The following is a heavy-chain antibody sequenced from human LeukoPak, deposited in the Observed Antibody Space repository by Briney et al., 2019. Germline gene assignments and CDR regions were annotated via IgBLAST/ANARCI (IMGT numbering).Heavy chain of an antibody. CDR3: ARGRLWVVGDLDWFDP. CDR2: ISSSSSTI. CDR1: GFTFSSYS. V-gene: IGHV3-48*02. Sequence: PGGSLRLSCAASGFTFSSYSMNWVRQAPGKGLEWVSYISSSSSTIYYADSVKGRFTIFRDNGKNSLYLQMNSLRDEDTAVYYCARGRLWVVGDLDWFDPWGQGTLVTVSS. D-gene: IGHD5-18*01. J-gene: IGHJ5*02.